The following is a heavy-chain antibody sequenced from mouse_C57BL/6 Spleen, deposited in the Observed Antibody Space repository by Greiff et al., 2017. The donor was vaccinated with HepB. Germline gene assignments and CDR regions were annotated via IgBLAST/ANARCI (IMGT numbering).Heavy chain of an antibody. D-gene: IGHD3-2*02. CDR2: INPNYGTT. Sequence: VQLQQSGPELVKPGASVKISCKASGYSFTDYTLTCLKQSNGKSRAWIGVINPNYGTTSYNQKFKGKATLTVDQSSSTAYMQLNSLTSEDSAVYYCARSDSSGYWFAYWGQGTLVTVSA. CDR3: ARSDSSGYWFAY. CDR1: GYSFTDYT. J-gene: IGHJ3*01. V-gene: IGHV1-39*01.